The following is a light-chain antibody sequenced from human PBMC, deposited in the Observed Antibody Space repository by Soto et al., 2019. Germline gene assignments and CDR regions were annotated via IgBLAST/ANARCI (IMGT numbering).Light chain of an antibody. CDR3: QQYNNWPPMYT. CDR1: QSVSSN. CDR2: GAS. Sequence: EIVMTQSPATLSVSPGERATLSCRASQSVSSNLAWYQQKPGQAPRLLIYGASTRATGIPARFSGSRSGTEFTLTISSLQSEDFAVYYWQQYNNWPPMYTFGQGTKLEIK. J-gene: IGKJ2*01. V-gene: IGKV3-15*01.